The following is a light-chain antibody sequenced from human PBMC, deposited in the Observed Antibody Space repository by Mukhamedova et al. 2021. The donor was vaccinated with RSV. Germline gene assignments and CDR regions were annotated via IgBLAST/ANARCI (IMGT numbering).Light chain of an antibody. J-gene: IGKJ4*01. CDR2: SAS. Sequence: WYQHRVHGKAPQLLIHSASTLQTGVSSRFSGGGSGTDFSLTVTSLQREDFALYFCQQTYTSPLSFGGGTRVEIK. V-gene: IGKV1-39*01. CDR3: QQTYTSPLS.